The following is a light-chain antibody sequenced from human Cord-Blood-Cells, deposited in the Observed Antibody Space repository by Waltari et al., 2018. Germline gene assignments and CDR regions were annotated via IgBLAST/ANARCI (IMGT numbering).Light chain of an antibody. J-gene: IGLJ3*02. CDR1: SGPVSTSYY. V-gene: IGLV8-61*01. CDR3: VLYMGSGLWV. CDR2: STN. Sequence: TVVTQEPSFSVSPGGTVTLTCGLSSGPVSTSYYPSWYQQTPGQAPRTLIYSTNTRSSGVPDRFSGSILGNKAALTIMGAQADDESDYYCVLYMGSGLWVFGGGTKLTVL.